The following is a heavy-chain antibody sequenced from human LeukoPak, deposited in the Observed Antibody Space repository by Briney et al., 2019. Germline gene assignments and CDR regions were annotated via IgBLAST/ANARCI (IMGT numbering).Heavy chain of an antibody. CDR1: GLTLSTYS. CDR2: ISSSSSTI. V-gene: IGHV3-48*02. J-gene: IGHJ4*02. Sequence: GGSLRLSCTASGLTLSTYSMEWVRQAPGKGLEWVSYISSSSSTIYYVDSVKGRFTISRDNAKNSLYLQMNSLRDEDMAVYYCARDSGSGWYCLDCGGQGTLVTVSS. D-gene: IGHD6-19*01. CDR3: ARDSGSGWYCLDC.